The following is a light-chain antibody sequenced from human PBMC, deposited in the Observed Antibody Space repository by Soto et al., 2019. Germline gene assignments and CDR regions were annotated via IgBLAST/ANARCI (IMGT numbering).Light chain of an antibody. CDR1: QILVHSDGNTY. Sequence: DIVVTQTPLSSPVKLRKQAPISCRSGQILVHSDGNTYLSWLQQRPGQAPRLLLYKISNRVSGVPDRFRGSGAGTDFTLTISRVELEDVGVYYCLQATQFPWTFGKGTKVDIK. CDR3: LQATQFPWT. V-gene: IGKV2-24*01. J-gene: IGKJ1*01. CDR2: KIS.